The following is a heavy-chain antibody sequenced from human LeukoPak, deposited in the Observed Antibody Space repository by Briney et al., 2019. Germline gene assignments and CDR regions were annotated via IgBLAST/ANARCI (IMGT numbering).Heavy chain of an antibody. CDR3: ARDSFVSSPYYGMDV. CDR2: ISSSSSYI. CDR1: GFTFSSYS. V-gene: IGHV3-21*01. D-gene: IGHD3-16*01. Sequence: GGSLRLSCAASGFTFSSYSMNWVRQAPGKGLEWVSSISSSSSYIYYADSVKGRFTISRGNAKNSLYLQMNSLRAEDTAVYYCARDSFVSSPYYGMDVWGQGTTVTVSS. J-gene: IGHJ6*02.